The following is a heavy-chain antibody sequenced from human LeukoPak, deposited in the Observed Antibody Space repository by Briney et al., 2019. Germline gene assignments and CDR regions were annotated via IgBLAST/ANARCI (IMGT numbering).Heavy chain of an antibody. J-gene: IGHJ6*03. D-gene: IGHD1/OR15-1a*01. Sequence: GSLRLSCAASGFTFNYYAMSWVRQAPGKGLEWFAVFSSSGGNTYYADSVKGRFTISRDNSRNTLYLQMSSLRADDTAVYYCAKGSKSRSEQYYYYYYMDVWGKGTTITVSS. CDR2: FSSSGGNT. CDR1: GFTFNYYA. CDR3: AKGSKSRSEQYYYYYYMDV. V-gene: IGHV3-23*01.